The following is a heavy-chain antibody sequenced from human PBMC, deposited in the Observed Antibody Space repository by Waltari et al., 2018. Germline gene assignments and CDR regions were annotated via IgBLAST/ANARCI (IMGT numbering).Heavy chain of an antibody. V-gene: IGHV3-49*05. CDR1: GFTFGDFA. CDR2: IRKREHGGTA. CDR3: TRGALDY. Sequence: EVQLEESGGGMVKPGRSLRLSCLTSGFTFGDFAMSWFRQAPGKGPEWVGFIRKREHGGTAEYAASGKDRFTISRDDSKSIAYLQMNSLKTEDTAVYYCTRGALDYWGRGTLVTVSS. D-gene: IGHD1-26*01. J-gene: IGHJ4*02.